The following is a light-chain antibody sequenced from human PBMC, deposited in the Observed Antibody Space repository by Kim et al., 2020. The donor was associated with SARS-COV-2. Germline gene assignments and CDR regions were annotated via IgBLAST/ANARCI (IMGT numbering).Light chain of an antibody. CDR1: SSNIGSNN. CDR2: YDN. CDR3: AAWDDSLNGPV. J-gene: IGLJ2*01. Sequence: GQRVNIACSGSSSNIGSNNVNWYQHFPGTGPKLLIYYDNQRPSGIPDRFSGSKSGTAASLAISGLQSEDEADYYCAAWDDSLNGPVFGGGTQLTVL. V-gene: IGLV1-44*01.